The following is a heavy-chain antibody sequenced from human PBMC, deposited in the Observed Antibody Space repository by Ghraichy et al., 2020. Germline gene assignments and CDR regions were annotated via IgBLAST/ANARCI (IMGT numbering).Heavy chain of an antibody. CDR3: ASDNYELLSHYYGMDV. D-gene: IGHD2-2*01. CDR2: ISSSASIT. CDR1: GFTFSDYY. V-gene: IGHV3-11*01. J-gene: IGHJ6*02. Sequence: GGSLRLSCAASGFTFSDYYMSWIRQAPGGGLEWVAYISSSASITYFADSVKGRFSISRDNAKNSLFLQMNSLRAEDTAVYYCASDNYELLSHYYGMDVWCQGTTVIVSS.